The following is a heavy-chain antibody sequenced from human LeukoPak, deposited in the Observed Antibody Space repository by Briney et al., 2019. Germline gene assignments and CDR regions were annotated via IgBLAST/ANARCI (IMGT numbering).Heavy chain of an antibody. D-gene: IGHD3-10*01. CDR1: GGSISSYY. CDR3: ARSHIIGFGELFPPNWFDP. CDR2: IYYSGST. Sequence: SETLSLTCTVSGGSISSYYWSWIRQPPGEGLEWIGYIYYSGSTNYNPSLKSRVTISVDTSKNQFSLKLSSVTAEDTAVYYCARSHIIGFGELFPPNWFDPWGQGTLATVSS. V-gene: IGHV4-59*01. J-gene: IGHJ5*02.